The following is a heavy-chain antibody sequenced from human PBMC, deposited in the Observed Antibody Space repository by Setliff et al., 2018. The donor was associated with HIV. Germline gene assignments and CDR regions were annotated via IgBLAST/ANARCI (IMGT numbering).Heavy chain of an antibody. V-gene: IGHV3-48*01. CDR1: GFTFDSYS. CDR2: ISGLGGGTI. CDR3: ARAGVVEGYYYYYYMDV. D-gene: IGHD2-15*01. J-gene: IGHJ6*03. Sequence: LKISCATSGFTFDSYSIIWVRQAPGKGLEWVSYISGLGGGTIYYADSVRGRFTIARDGAGKSVYLQMNSLRAEDTAVYYCARAGVVEGYYYYYYMDVWSKGTTVTVSS.